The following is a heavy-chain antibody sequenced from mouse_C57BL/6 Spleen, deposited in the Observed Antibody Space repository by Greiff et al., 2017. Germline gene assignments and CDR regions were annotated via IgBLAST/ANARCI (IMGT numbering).Heavy chain of an antibody. J-gene: IGHJ2*01. CDR1: GFTFSSYT. D-gene: IGHD2-2*01. CDR3: ARIYYGYDGGYYFDY. V-gene: IGHV5-9*01. Sequence: EVMLVESGGGLVKPGGSLKLSCAASGFTFSSYTMSWVRQTPEKRLEWVATISGGGGNTYYPDSVKGRFTISRDNAKNTLYLQRSSLGSEDTALYYCARIYYGYDGGYYFDYWGQGTTLTVSS. CDR2: ISGGGGNT.